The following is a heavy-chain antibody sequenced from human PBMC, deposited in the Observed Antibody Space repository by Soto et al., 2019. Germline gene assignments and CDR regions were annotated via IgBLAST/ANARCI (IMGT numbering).Heavy chain of an antibody. D-gene: IGHD6-6*01. CDR3: AGATLEYSSSFGVPPGHPSYYYYGMDV. CDR1: GFTFISYA. Sequence: GGSLRLSCAASGFTFISYAMHWVRQAPGKGLEWVAVISYDGSNKYYADSVKGRFTISRDNSKNTLYLQMNSLRAEDTAVYYCAGATLEYSSSFGVPPGHPSYYYYGMDVWGQGTTVTVSS. V-gene: IGHV3-30-3*01. CDR2: ISYDGSNK. J-gene: IGHJ6*02.